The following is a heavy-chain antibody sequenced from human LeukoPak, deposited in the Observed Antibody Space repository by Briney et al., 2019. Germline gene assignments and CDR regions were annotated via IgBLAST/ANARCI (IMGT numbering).Heavy chain of an antibody. V-gene: IGHV1-18*01. CDR2: ISAYNGNT. Sequence: SAKVSCKASGYTFTSYGISWVRQAPGKGLEWMGWISAYNGNTNYAQKLQGRVTMTTDTCTSTAYMELRSLRSDDTAVYYCARVDSDLYDSSSYYYWGDAFDIWGQGTMVTVSS. J-gene: IGHJ3*02. CDR3: ARVDSDLYDSSSYYYWGDAFDI. D-gene: IGHD3-22*01. CDR1: GYTFTSYG.